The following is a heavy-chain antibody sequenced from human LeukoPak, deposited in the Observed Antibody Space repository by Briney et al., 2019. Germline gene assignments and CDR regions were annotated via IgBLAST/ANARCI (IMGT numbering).Heavy chain of an antibody. V-gene: IGHV1-18*01. Sequence: ASVKVSCKASGYTFTSYGISWVRQAPGQGLEWMGWFSAYNGNTNYAQKLQGRVTMTTDTSTSTAYTELRSLRSDDTAVYYCARDREEFNCGGDCYSSGWFDPWGQGTLVTVSS. J-gene: IGHJ5*02. CDR1: GYTFTSYG. CDR3: ARDREEFNCGGDCYSSGWFDP. D-gene: IGHD2-21*01. CDR2: FSAYNGNT.